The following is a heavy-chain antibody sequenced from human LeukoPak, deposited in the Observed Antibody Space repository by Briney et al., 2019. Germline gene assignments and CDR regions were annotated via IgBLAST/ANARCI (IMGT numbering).Heavy chain of an antibody. CDR1: GGSISSGSYY. D-gene: IGHD1-26*01. CDR3: AGSRVPPAPLPNDAFDI. J-gene: IGHJ3*02. V-gene: IGHV4-61*02. Sequence: SETLSLTCTVSGGSISSGSYYWSWIRQPAGKGLEWIGRIYTSGSTNYNPSLKSRVTISVDTSKNQFSLKLSSVTAADTAVYYCAGSRVPPAPLPNDAFDIWGQGTMVTVSS. CDR2: IYTSGST.